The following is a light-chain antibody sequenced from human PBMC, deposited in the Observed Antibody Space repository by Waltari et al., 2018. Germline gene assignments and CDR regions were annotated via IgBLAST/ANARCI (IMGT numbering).Light chain of an antibody. V-gene: IGKV3-11*01. J-gene: IGKJ4*01. CDR1: QSLTSY. CDR2: DTS. Sequence: EIVLTQSPATLSLSPGEGATLSCRASQSLTSYLAWYQQKPGKAPRLLICDTSNRATGIPARFSGSGSGTDFTLIISSLEPEDFAVYYCQQRSNWPLTFGGGTKVEIK. CDR3: QQRSNWPLT.